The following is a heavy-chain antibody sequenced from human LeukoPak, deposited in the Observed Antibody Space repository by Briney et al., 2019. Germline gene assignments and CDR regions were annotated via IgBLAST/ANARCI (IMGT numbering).Heavy chain of an antibody. CDR2: ISGSGGST. CDR1: GFTFSSYA. Sequence: GGSLRLSCAASGFTFSSYAMSWVRQAPGKGLEWVSAISGSGGSTYYADSVKGRFTISRDNSENTLYLQMNSLRAEDTAVYYCAKDLNWDEYGMDVWGQGTTVTVSS. J-gene: IGHJ6*02. V-gene: IGHV3-23*01. D-gene: IGHD1-20*01. CDR3: AKDLNWDEYGMDV.